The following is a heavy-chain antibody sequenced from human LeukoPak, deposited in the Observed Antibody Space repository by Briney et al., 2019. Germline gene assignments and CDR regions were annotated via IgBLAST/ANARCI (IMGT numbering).Heavy chain of an antibody. V-gene: IGHV4-59*01. Sequence: SETLSLTCTVSGGSISSYYWSWIRQPPGKGLEWIGYIYYSGSTNYNPSLKSRVTISVDTSKNQFSLKLSSVTAADTAVYYCARVPPGEAIIDYWGQGTLVTVSS. CDR2: IYYSGST. CDR3: ARVPPGEAIIDY. J-gene: IGHJ4*02. CDR1: GGSISSYY. D-gene: IGHD7-27*01.